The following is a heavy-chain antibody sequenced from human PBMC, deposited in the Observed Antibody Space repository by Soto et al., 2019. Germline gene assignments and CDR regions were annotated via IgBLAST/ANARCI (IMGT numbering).Heavy chain of an antibody. V-gene: IGHV3-53*01. CDR3: ARDRVESGYPEYFQH. D-gene: IGHD3-22*01. CDR2: IYSGGST. Sequence: EVQLVESGGGLIQPGGSLRLSCAASGFTVSSNYMSWVRQAPGKGLEWVSVIYSGGSTYYADSVKGRFTISRDNSNNTLYLQMNSLRAEDTAVYYCARDRVESGYPEYFQHWGQGTLFTVSS. CDR1: GFTVSSNY. J-gene: IGHJ1*01.